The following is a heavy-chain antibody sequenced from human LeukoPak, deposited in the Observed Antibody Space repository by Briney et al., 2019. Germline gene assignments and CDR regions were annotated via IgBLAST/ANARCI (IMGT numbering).Heavy chain of an antibody. V-gene: IGHV4-59*01. Sequence: SETLSLTCSVSGGSISNYWTWIRQILGKGLEWIGYIYYTGTTNYNPLFESRATISVDTSKNQFSLKLSSVTAADTAVYYCARGTYYQDSSGYSYYHHYYMDVWGKGTTVTVSS. CDR3: ARGTYYQDSSGYSYYHHYYMDV. CDR1: GGSISNY. CDR2: IYYTGTT. D-gene: IGHD3-22*01. J-gene: IGHJ6*03.